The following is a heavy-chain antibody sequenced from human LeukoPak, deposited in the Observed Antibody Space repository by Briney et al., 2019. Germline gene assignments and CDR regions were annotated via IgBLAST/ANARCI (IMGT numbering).Heavy chain of an antibody. Sequence: SSETLSLTCTVSGGSISRYYWSWVRQPPGKGREWVGYIYYSGSTNYNPSLKSLVTISVDTTKNQFSLKLSSGTAADTAVYYCARGRSWYDDYWGQGTLVTVSS. CDR3: ARGRSWYDDY. J-gene: IGHJ4*02. CDR2: IYYSGST. V-gene: IGHV4-59*12. CDR1: GGSISRYY. D-gene: IGHD6-13*01.